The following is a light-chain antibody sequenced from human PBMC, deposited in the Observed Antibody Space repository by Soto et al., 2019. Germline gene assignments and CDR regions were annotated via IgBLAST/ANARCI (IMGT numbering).Light chain of an antibody. V-gene: IGKV3-11*01. Sequence: EIVLTQSPATLSLSPGERATLSGRASQSVSSYLAWYQQKPGQAPRLLIYDASNRATGIPARFSGSGSGTDFTLTISSLEPEDSAVYYCQQRSNWPPVSAFGQGTKLEIK. CDR2: DAS. CDR1: QSVSSY. J-gene: IGKJ2*01. CDR3: QQRSNWPPVSA.